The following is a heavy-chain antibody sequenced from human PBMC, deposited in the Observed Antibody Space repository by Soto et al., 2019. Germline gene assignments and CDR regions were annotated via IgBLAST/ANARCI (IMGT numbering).Heavy chain of an antibody. V-gene: IGHV1-69*13. D-gene: IGHD3-22*01. Sequence: SVKVSCKASGVTFSSYAISWVRQAPGQGLEWMGGIIPIFGTANYAQKFQGRVTITADESTSTAYMELSSLRSEDTAVYYCARTKYDSSGYYYYYYYYYGMDVWGQGTTVTVSS. CDR3: ARTKYDSSGYYYYYYYYYGMDV. CDR1: GVTFSSYA. CDR2: IIPIFGTA. J-gene: IGHJ6*02.